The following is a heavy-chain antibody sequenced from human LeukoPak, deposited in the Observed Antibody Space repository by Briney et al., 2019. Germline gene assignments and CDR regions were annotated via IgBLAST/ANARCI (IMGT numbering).Heavy chain of an antibody. V-gene: IGHV1-18*01. CDR2: ISAYNGNT. CDR1: GYTFTSYG. D-gene: IGHD2-21*02. J-gene: IGHJ3*02. CDR3: ATPVVVTAKDAFDI. Sequence: ASVKVSCKASGYTFTSYGISWVRQAPGQGLEWMGWISAYNGNTNYAQKFQGRVTMTEDTSTDTAYMELSSLRSEDTAVYYCATPVVVTAKDAFDIWGQGTMVTVSS.